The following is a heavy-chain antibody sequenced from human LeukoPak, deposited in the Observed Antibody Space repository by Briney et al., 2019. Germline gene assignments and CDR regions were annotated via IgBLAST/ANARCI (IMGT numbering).Heavy chain of an antibody. CDR1: GFTFDDYG. J-gene: IGHJ4*02. CDR2: INWNGGST. Sequence: GGSLRLSCAASGFTFDDYGMSWVRHAPGKGLEWVSGINWNGGSTGYADSVKGRFTISRDNAKNSLYLQMNSLRAEDTALYYCARDGGSGWYRNWGQGTLVTVSS. V-gene: IGHV3-20*04. CDR3: ARDGGSGWYRN. D-gene: IGHD6-19*01.